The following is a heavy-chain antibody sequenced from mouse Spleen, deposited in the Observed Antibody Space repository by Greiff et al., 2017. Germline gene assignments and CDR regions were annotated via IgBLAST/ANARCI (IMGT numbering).Heavy chain of an antibody. Sequence: EVQVVESGGGLVKPGGSLKLSCAASGFTFSDYGMHWVRQAPEKGLEWVAYISSGSSTIYYADTVKGRFTISRDNAKNTLFLQMTSQRSEDTEMYYCARNPDYYGNLYYAMDYWGQGTSVTVSS. D-gene: IGHD2-1*01. CDR1: GFTFSDYG. CDR3: ARNPDYYGNLYYAMDY. J-gene: IGHJ4*01. V-gene: IGHV5-17*01. CDR2: ISSGSSTI.